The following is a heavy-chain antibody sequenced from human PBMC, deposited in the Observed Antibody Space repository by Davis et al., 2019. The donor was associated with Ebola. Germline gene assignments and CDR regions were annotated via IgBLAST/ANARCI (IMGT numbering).Heavy chain of an antibody. D-gene: IGHD2-21*02. CDR1: GYNFRTKY. CDR3: VIVTMT. V-gene: IGHV1-46*01. Sequence: ASVKVSCKASGYNFRTKYMNWVRQAPGHGLKWMGVIDPTDGSTTYAQEFQGRVTMTRDTSTSTMYLEIRSLTFEDTAVYYCVIVTMTWGQGTLVTVSS. CDR2: IDPTDGST. J-gene: IGHJ4*01.